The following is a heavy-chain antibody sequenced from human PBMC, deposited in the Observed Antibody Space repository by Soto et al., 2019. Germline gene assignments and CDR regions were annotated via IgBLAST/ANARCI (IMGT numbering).Heavy chain of an antibody. D-gene: IGHD6-6*01. CDR2: IYPGDSDT. J-gene: IGHJ6*02. CDR1: RYSFTSCW. V-gene: IGHV5-51*07. Sequence: ISCQGCRYSFTSCWLGWEQQMPGKGLEWMGIIYPGDSDTRYSPSFQGQVTISADKSISTAYLQWSSLKASDTAMYYCARHPLIAARPLAYYGMDVWGQGTTVTVSS. CDR3: ARHPLIAARPLAYYGMDV.